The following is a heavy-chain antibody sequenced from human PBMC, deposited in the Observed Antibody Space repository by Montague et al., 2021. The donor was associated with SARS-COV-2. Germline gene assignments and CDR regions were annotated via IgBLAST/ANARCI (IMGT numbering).Heavy chain of an antibody. D-gene: IGHD4-17*01. CDR1: GLTVNANF. Sequence: SLRLSCAASGLTVNANFMTWVRQAPGKGLEWVSVIYAGGGTDYADSVKGRFTVSRDNSKNTLYLQMNSLRVDDTALNYCASGLGYGDYGDYWGQGTLVTVSS. CDR2: IYAGGGT. J-gene: IGHJ4*02. CDR3: ASGLGYGDYGDY. V-gene: IGHV3-53*01.